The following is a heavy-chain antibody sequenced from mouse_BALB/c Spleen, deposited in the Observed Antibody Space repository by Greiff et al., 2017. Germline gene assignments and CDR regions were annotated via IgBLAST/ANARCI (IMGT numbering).Heavy chain of an antibody. D-gene: IGHD2-12*01. CDR2: IYPGNSDT. CDR1: GYSFTSYW. J-gene: IGHJ4*01. Sequence: EVQLQQSGTVLARPGASVKMSCKASGYSFTSYWMHWVKQRPGQGLEWIGAIYPGNSDTSYNQKFKGKAKLTAVTSASTAYMELSSLTNEDSAVYYCTRDGHDGGYYAMDYWGQGTSVTVSS. V-gene: IGHV1-5*01. CDR3: TRDGHDGGYYAMDY.